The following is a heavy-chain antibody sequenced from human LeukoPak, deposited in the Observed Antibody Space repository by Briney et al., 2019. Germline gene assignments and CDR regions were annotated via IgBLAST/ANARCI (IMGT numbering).Heavy chain of an antibody. V-gene: IGHV4-38-2*01. CDR2: IYHSGST. CDR3: ARSLSYISGTYYNFDY. J-gene: IGHJ4*02. D-gene: IGHD3-10*01. Sequence: SETLSLTCAVSDFSISSGYYWGWLRQPPGKGLEWIGSIYHSGSTYYNPSLRSRVTISVDTSKNQFSLKLSSVTAADTAVYYCARSLSYISGTYYNFDYWGQGTLVTVSS. CDR1: DFSISSGYY.